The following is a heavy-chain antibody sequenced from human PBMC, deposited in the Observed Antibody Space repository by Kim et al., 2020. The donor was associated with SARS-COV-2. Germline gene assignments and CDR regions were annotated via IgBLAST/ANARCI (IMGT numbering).Heavy chain of an antibody. CDR3: ARDPLIVPAAIWGGGYYGMDV. J-gene: IGHJ6*01. CDR1: GFTSSSYA. Sequence: GGSLRLSCAASGFTSSSYAMHWVRQAPGKGLEWVAVISYDGSNKYYADSVKGRFTISRDNSKNTLYLQMNSLRAEDTAVYYCARDPLIVPAAIWGGGYYGMDVWGQGTTVNGSS. V-gene: IGHV3-30*04. CDR2: ISYDGSNK. D-gene: IGHD2-2*01.